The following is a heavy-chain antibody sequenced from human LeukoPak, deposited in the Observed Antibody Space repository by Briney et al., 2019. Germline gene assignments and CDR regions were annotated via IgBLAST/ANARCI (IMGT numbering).Heavy chain of an antibody. J-gene: IGHJ4*02. D-gene: IGHD2-2*01. Sequence: PSETLSLTCTVSGVSISSVSYYWSWLRQPAGKGLEWIGRIYTSGSTNYNPSLKSRVTISVDTSKNQFSLKLSSVTAADTAVYYCARGSLSSARRGSYYFDYWGQGTLVTVSS. V-gene: IGHV4-61*02. CDR3: ARGSLSSARRGSYYFDY. CDR1: GVSISSVSYY. CDR2: IYTSGST.